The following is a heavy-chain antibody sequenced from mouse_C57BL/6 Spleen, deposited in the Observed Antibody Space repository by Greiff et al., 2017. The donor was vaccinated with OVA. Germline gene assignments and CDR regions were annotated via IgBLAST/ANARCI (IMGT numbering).Heavy chain of an antibody. CDR2: ISYDGSN. CDR3: ARDRSYAGFFDY. D-gene: IGHD1-1*01. CDR1: GYSITSGYY. V-gene: IGHV3-6*01. J-gene: IGHJ2*01. Sequence: DVKLQESGPGLVKLSQSLSLTCSVTGYSITSGYYWNWIRQFPGNKLEWMGYISYDGSNNYNPSLKNRISITRDTSKNQFFLKLNSVTTEDTATYYCARDRSYAGFFDYWGQGTTLTVSS.